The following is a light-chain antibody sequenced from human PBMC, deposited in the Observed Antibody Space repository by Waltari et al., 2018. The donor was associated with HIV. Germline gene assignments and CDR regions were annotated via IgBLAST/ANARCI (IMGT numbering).Light chain of an antibody. V-gene: IGKV3-11*01. CDR1: QSVTSY. J-gene: IGKJ2*01. CDR3: QQRSNWPRT. Sequence: DIVLTQSPATLSLSPGARATLSCRASQSVTSYLACYQQKPGQAPRLLIYDAPNRATGIPARFSGSGSGTDVTLTISSLEPEDFAVYYCQQRSNWPRTFGQGTKLEIK. CDR2: DAP.